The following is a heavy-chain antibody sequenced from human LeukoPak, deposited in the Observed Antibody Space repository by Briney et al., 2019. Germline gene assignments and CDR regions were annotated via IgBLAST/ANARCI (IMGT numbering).Heavy chain of an antibody. D-gene: IGHD4-17*01. V-gene: IGHV3-21*01. CDR2: ISSSSSYI. Sequence: PGGSLRLSCAASGFTFSSYSMNWVRQAPGKGLEWVSSISSSSSYIYYADSVKGRFTISRDNAKNSLYLQMNSLRAEDTAVYYCARDRGVRATVTYHYYYYYYYMDVWGKGTTVTVSS. J-gene: IGHJ6*03. CDR1: GFTFSSYS. CDR3: ARDRGVRATVTYHYYYYYYYMDV.